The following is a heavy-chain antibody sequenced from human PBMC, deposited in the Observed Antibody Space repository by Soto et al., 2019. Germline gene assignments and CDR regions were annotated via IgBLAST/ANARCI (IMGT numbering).Heavy chain of an antibody. CDR2: ISGSGGST. CDR3: AKGYGSSGLVGY. V-gene: IGHV3-23*01. Sequence: GGSLRLSCEASGFTFSSYAMSWVRQAPGKGLEWVSAISGSGGSTYYADSVKGRFTISRDNSKNTLYLQMNSLRAEDTAVYYCAKGYGSSGLVGYWGQGTLVTVSS. CDR1: GFTFSSYA. J-gene: IGHJ4*02. D-gene: IGHD6-6*01.